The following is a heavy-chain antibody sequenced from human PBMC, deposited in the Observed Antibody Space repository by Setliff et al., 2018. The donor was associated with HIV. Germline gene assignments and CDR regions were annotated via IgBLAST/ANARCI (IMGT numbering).Heavy chain of an antibody. CDR1: GFTFSSYE. J-gene: IGHJ4*02. CDR2: ISSSGSTI. D-gene: IGHD3-3*01. V-gene: IGHV3-48*03. Sequence: GGSLRLSCAASGFTFSSYEMNWVRQAPGKGLEWVSYISSSGSTIYYADSVKGRFTISRDNAKNSLYLQMNSLRAEDTAVYYCARDQGRDNFWSGYPEYYFDYWGQGTLVTVSS. CDR3: ARDQGRDNFWSGYPEYYFDY.